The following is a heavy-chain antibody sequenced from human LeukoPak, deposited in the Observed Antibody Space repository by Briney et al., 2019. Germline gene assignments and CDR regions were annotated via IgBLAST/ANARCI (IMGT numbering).Heavy chain of an antibody. CDR1: GSTFSNYA. CDR2: ISDSGAST. V-gene: IGHV3-23*01. Sequence: GGSLRLSCAASGSTFSNYAMTWVRQAPGKGLEWVSSISDSGASTYYADSVKGRFTISRDNSKNTLFLQMNSLGAEDTAIYYCAKVSYYGSGSFIFDCWGQGTLVTVSS. CDR3: AKVSYYGSGSFIFDC. J-gene: IGHJ4*02. D-gene: IGHD3-10*01.